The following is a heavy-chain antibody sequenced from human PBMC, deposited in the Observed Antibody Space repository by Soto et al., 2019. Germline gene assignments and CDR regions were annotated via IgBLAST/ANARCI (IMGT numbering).Heavy chain of an antibody. CDR1: GGSISSSSYY. V-gene: IGHV4-39*07. D-gene: IGHD5-12*01. Sequence: SETLSLTCTVSGGSISSSSYYWGWIRQPPGKGLEWIGSIYYSGSTYYNPSLKSRVTISVDTSKNQFSLKLSSVTAADTAVYYCARVEDSGYDYGPYYFDYWGQGTLVTVSS. J-gene: IGHJ4*02. CDR2: IYYSGST. CDR3: ARVEDSGYDYGPYYFDY.